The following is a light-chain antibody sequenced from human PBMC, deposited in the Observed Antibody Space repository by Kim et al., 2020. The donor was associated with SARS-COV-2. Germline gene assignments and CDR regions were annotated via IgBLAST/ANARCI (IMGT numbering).Light chain of an antibody. CDR2: NAA. V-gene: IGKV3-15*01. Sequence: LGESATLSCRARPDVAISLAWYHQTPSKPPKPLIYNAAMRATGIPARFSGSGSETEFTLTISSLQSEDFAVYYCQQYNNWPPRYDFGQGTKLEI. J-gene: IGKJ2*01. CDR3: QQYNNWPPRYD. CDR1: PDVAIS.